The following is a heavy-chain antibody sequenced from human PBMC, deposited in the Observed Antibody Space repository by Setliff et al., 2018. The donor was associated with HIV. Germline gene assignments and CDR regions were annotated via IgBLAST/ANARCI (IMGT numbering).Heavy chain of an antibody. CDR1: GGSFTRYY. D-gene: IGHD2-15*01. V-gene: IGHV4-34*01. Sequence: PSETLSLTCAVYGGSFTRYYWTWIRQPPGKGLEWIGEINHSGTTNHNPTLKSRVIISVDVSKNQFSLKVNSVTAADTAVYYWAMGVVVAPAARDYYYYLDVWCQCTPVTV. CDR2: INHSGTT. J-gene: IGHJ6*03. CDR3: AMGVVVAPAARDYYYYLDV.